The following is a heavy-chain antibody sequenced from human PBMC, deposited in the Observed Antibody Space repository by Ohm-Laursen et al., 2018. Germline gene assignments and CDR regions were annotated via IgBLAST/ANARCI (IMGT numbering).Heavy chain of an antibody. D-gene: IGHD6-13*01. J-gene: IGHJ4*02. CDR2: VYSGGST. Sequence: SLRLSCAASGFTFSSYAMSWVRQAPGKGLEWVSVVYSGGSTYYADSVKGRFTISRDNSKNTLYLQMNSLRAEDTAVYYCFCWYVYWGQGTLVTVSS. CDR3: FCWYVY. V-gene: IGHV3-66*01. CDR1: GFTFSSYA.